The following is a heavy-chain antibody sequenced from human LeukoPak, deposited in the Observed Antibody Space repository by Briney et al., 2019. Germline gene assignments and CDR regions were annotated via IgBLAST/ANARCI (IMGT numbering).Heavy chain of an antibody. Sequence: GEPLKISCKTSGYDFSTKWIGWVRQMPGKGLEWMGIIYPSDSITKYNPSFQGHVTMSADTSINTAYLEWRSLKAPDTAMYYCARLAPDYADYWFDPWGQGTLVTVSS. CDR1: GYDFSTKW. CDR2: IYPSDSIT. CDR3: ARLAPDYADYWFDP. V-gene: IGHV5-51*01. J-gene: IGHJ5*02. D-gene: IGHD4-17*01.